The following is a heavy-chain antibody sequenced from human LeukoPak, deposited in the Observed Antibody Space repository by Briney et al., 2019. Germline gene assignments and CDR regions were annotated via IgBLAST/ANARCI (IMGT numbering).Heavy chain of an antibody. CDR2: ISSSSNSI. J-gene: IGHJ4*02. CDR1: GFTFSSHS. V-gene: IGHV3-48*01. D-gene: IGHD2-8*01. Sequence: GGSLGLSCAASGFTFSSHSMNWVRQAPGKGLQWDSYISSSSNSIYYADSVKGRFTISRDNAKNSLYLQMNSLRSDDTAVYYCARSNGALDYWGQGTLVTVSS. CDR3: ARSNGALDY.